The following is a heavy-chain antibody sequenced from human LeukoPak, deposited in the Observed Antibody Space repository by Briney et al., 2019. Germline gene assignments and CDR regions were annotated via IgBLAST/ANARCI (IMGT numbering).Heavy chain of an antibody. Sequence: ASVKVSCKASGGTFSSYAISWVRQATGQGLEWMGWMNPNSGNTGYAQKFQGRVTMTRNTSISTAYMELSSLRSEDTAVYYCARGRGGYCSSTSCLSVGEYYYYYMDVWGKGTTVTISS. D-gene: IGHD2-2*01. CDR1: GGTFSSYA. CDR2: MNPNSGNT. J-gene: IGHJ6*03. CDR3: ARGRGGYCSSTSCLSVGEYYYYYMDV. V-gene: IGHV1-8*02.